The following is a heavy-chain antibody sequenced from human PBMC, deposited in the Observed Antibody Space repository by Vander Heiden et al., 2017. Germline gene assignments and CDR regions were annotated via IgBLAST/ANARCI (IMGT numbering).Heavy chain of an antibody. Sequence: QVQLVESGGGLVKPGGSLRLACAASGFTFSDYYMSWIGQAPGKGLEWVSYISSSGSTIYDADAVKGRLTISWDNAKKSRYLHMQRMRAEDTAVYYSSRVSRYGAPFDYWGQGTLVTVSS. V-gene: IGHV3-11*01. CDR1: GFTFSDYY. D-gene: IGHD5-18*01. CDR2: ISSSGSTI. J-gene: IGHJ4*02. CDR3: SRVSRYGAPFDY.